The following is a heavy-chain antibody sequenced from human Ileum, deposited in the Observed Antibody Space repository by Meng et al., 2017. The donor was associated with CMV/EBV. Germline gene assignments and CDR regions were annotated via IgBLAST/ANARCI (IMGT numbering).Heavy chain of an antibody. V-gene: IGHV4-39*01. CDR1: GDSISSRSYY. J-gene: IGHJ6*02. D-gene: IGHD3-10*01. CDR3: ARYVGSAYYGMDV. CDR2: IYYSGST. Sequence: GSLSLTCTVSGDSISSRSYYWGWIRQPPGKGLEWIGSIYYSGSTYYNPSLKSRVTISVDTSKNQFSLTLSSVTAADTAVYYCARYVGSAYYGMDVWGQGTTVTVSS.